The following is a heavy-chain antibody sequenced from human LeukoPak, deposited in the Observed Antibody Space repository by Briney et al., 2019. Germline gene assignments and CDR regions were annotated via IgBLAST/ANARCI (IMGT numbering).Heavy chain of an antibody. CDR1: GGSISSSSYY. CDR2: IYYSGST. CDR3: ARSREHDYGDYGTFDY. V-gene: IGHV4-39*07. J-gene: IGHJ4*02. D-gene: IGHD4-17*01. Sequence: ETLSLTCTVSGGSISSSSYYWRWIRQPPVKGLEWIGSIYYSGSTYYNPSLKSRVTISVDTSKNQFSLKLSSVTAADTAVYYCARSREHDYGDYGTFDYWGQRTLVTVSS.